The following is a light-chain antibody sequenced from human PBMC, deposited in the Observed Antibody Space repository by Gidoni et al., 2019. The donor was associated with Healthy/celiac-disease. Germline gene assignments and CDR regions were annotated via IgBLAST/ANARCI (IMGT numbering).Light chain of an antibody. V-gene: IGKV1-39*01. CDR2: AAS. CDR3: QQSYSTFT. Sequence: DIQMTQSPSSLSAFAGDRVTITCRASQSISSYLNWYKQKPGKAPKLLIYAASNLQSGVTSRFSGSGSGTDFTLTISSLQPEDFATYHCQQSYSTFTFGQGTRLEIK. CDR1: QSISSY. J-gene: IGKJ5*01.